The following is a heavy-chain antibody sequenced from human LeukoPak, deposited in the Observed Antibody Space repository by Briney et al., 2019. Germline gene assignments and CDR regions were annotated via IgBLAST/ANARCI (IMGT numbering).Heavy chain of an antibody. V-gene: IGHV3-23*01. Sequence: GGSLRLSCAASGFPFSSYGMHWVRQAPGKGLEWVSAICGSGGSTYYADSVKGRFTISRVNSKNTLYLQMNSLRAEDTAVYYCANGGWLVQFDYWGQGTLVTVSS. CDR2: ICGSGGST. CDR1: GFPFSSYG. CDR3: ANGGWLVQFDY. D-gene: IGHD6-19*01. J-gene: IGHJ4*02.